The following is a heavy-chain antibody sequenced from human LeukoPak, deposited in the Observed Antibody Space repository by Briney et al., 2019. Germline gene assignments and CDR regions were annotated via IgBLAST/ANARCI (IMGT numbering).Heavy chain of an antibody. CDR2: FSYGGST. J-gene: IGHJ5*02. CDR3: ARRPYGILTGYPFDP. CDR1: GGSISSSSYF. V-gene: IGHV4-39*01. Sequence: SETLSLTCTVSGGSISSSSYFWGWIRQSPGKGLEWIGSFSYGGSTDYHPSLKSRVTISVDASNNQFSLNLTSVTAADTAVYYCARRPYGILTGYPFDPWGQGTLVTVSS. D-gene: IGHD3-9*01.